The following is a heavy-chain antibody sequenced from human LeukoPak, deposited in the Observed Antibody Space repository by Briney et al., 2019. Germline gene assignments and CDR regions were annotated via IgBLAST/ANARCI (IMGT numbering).Heavy chain of an antibody. V-gene: IGHV1-2*02. D-gene: IGHD6-13*01. CDR2: INPNSGGT. Sequence: AASVKVSCRASGYTFTGYYMHWVRQAPGQGLEWMGWINPNSGGTNYAQKFQGRVTMTRDTSISTAYMELSRLRSDDTAVYYCARFPAAAAEIYFDYWGQGTLVTVSS. CDR1: GYTFTGYY. CDR3: ARFPAAAAEIYFDY. J-gene: IGHJ4*02.